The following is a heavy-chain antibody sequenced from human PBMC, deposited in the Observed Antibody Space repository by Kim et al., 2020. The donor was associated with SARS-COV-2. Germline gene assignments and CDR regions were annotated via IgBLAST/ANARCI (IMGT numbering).Heavy chain of an antibody. CDR2: ISSSSSYI. CDR1: GFTFSSYS. D-gene: IGHD3-16*01. V-gene: IGHV3-21*01. J-gene: IGHJ6*02. Sequence: GGSLRLSCAASGFTFSSYSMHWVRQAPGKGLEWVSSISSSSSYIYYADSVKGRFTISRDNAKNSLYLQMNSLRAEDTAVYYCARSLGDRSYYYYGMDVWGQGTLVTVSS. CDR3: ARSLGDRSYYYYGMDV.